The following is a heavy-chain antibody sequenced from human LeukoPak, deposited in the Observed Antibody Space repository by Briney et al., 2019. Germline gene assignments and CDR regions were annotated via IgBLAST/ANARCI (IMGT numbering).Heavy chain of an antibody. J-gene: IGHJ4*02. V-gene: IGHV1-18*01. D-gene: IGHD2-2*01. Sequence: ASVKVSCKASGYTFTSYGISWVRQAPGQGLEWRGWITTYNGNTNYAQNLQGRVTMTTDTSTSTAYMELRSLRSDDTAVYYCARGYCSSTSCSPGGYWGQGTLVTVSS. CDR3: ARGYCSSTSCSPGGY. CDR1: GYTFTSYG. CDR2: ITTYNGNT.